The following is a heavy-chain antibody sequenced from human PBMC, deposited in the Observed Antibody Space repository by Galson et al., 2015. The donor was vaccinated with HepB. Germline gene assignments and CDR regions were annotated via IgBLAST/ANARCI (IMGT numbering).Heavy chain of an antibody. D-gene: IGHD1-26*01. CDR2: INPDGTTT. CDR3: GRDSGPYPDYYDF. V-gene: IGHV3-74*01. CDR1: GFMFGTYW. Sequence: SLRLSCAASGFMFGTYWMQWVRQAPGKGLVWVSVINPDGTTTDYADSVRGRFTISRDSARNTMFLQMNSLRAEDMGVYYCGRDSGPYPDYYDFWGQGILVTVSS. J-gene: IGHJ4*02.